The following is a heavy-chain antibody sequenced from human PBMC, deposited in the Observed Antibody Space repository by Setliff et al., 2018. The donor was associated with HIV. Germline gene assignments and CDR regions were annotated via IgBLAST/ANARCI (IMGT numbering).Heavy chain of an antibody. V-gene: IGHV1-2*06. CDR2: ISPNSGGT. CDR1: GYIFTNYY. Sequence: ASVKVSCKGSGYIFTNYYTHWVRQAPGQGLEWMGRISPNSGGTQYARKFQGRVTLTSDTSISTAYMELSGLRSDDTAVYHCAKGQGPVDSWGHGTLVTVSS. CDR3: AKGQGPVDS. J-gene: IGHJ5*01.